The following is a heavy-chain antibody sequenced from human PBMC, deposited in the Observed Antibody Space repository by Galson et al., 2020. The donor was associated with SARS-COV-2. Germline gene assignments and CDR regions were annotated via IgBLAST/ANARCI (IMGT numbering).Heavy chain of an antibody. D-gene: IGHD3-9*01. CDR1: GFTFSSYG. V-gene: IGHV3-30*18. CDR2: ISYDGSNK. CDR3: AKGGGLMGLRYFDWLLTDDY. J-gene: IGHJ4*02. Sequence: GGSLRLSCAASGFTFSSYGMHWVRQAPGKGLEWVAVISYDGSNKYYADSVKGRFTISRDNSKNTLYLQMNSLRAEDTAVYYCAKGGGLMGLRYFDWLLTDDYWGQGTLVTVSS.